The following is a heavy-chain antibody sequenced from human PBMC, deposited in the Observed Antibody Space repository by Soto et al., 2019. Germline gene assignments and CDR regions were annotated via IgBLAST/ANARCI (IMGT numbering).Heavy chain of an antibody. Sequence: EVQLLESGGGLVQPGGSLRLSCAASGFTFSSYAMRWVRQAPGKGLEWVSAISGSGGSTYYADSVKGRFTISRDNSKNTLYLLMNSLRAEDKAVYYCARRSSGSYFDYWGQGTLVTVSS. CDR2: ISGSGGST. J-gene: IGHJ4*02. D-gene: IGHD1-26*01. CDR1: GFTFSSYA. V-gene: IGHV3-23*01. CDR3: ARRSSGSYFDY.